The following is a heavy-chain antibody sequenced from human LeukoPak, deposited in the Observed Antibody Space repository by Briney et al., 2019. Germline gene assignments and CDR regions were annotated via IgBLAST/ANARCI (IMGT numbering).Heavy chain of an antibody. J-gene: IGHJ6*02. V-gene: IGHV3-30*18. Sequence: GGSLRLSCAASGFTFSKLGMHWVRQAPGKGLEWVATISYDGGNQYYADSVRGRFTISRDNFKNTLYLQMNSLRAEDTAVIYCAKDIEGATDYAMDVWGQGTTVIVSS. CDR1: GFTFSKLG. CDR3: AKDIEGATDYAMDV. D-gene: IGHD1-26*01. CDR2: ISYDGGNQ.